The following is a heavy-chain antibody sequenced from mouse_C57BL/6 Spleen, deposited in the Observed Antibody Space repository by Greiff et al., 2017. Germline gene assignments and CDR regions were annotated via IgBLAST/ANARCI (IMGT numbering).Heavy chain of an antibody. V-gene: IGHV2-2*01. CDR1: GFSLTSYG. CDR3: AGNGGNWDGWYFDV. J-gene: IGHJ1*03. D-gene: IGHD4-1*01. Sequence: QVQLQQPGPGLVQPSQSLSITCTASGFSLTSYGVHWVRQSPGKGLEWLGVIWRGGSTDYNAAFISSLSISKDNSKSQVFFKMNSLQADDTAIYYCAGNGGNWDGWYFDVWGTGTTVTVSS. CDR2: IWRGGST.